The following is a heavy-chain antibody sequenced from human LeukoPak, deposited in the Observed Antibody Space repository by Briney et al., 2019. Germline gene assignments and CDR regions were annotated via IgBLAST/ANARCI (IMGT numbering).Heavy chain of an antibody. CDR3: AREWSGIVAGTIDY. CDR2: IYYSGST. J-gene: IGHJ4*02. D-gene: IGHD6-19*01. Sequence: SETLSLTCTVSGGSISSYYWSWIRQPPGKGLEWIGYIYYSGSTNYNPSLKSRVTISVDTSKNQFSLKLSSVTAADTAVYYCAREWSGIVAGTIDYWGQGTLVTVSS. CDR1: GGSISSYY. V-gene: IGHV4-59*12.